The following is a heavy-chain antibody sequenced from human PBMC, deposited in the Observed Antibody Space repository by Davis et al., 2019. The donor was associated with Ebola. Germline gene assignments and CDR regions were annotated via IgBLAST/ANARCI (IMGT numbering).Heavy chain of an antibody. CDR1: GFKFDNYA. CDR3: AKDRTLDTGTFKEYYFDH. V-gene: IGHV3-9*01. Sequence: SLKIHCAASGFKFDNYAIHWVRQAPGKGLEWVSSIRWNIKSIGYADSVKGRFTISRDNAKNSLYLQMSSLRPEDTALYYCAKDRTLDTGTFKEYYFDHWGQGTLVTVSS. J-gene: IGHJ4*02. CDR2: IRWNIKSI. D-gene: IGHD5-18*01.